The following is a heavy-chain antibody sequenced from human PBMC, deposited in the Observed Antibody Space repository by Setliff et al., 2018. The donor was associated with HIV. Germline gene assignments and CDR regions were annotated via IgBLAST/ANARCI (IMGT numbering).Heavy chain of an antibody. J-gene: IGHJ4*02. V-gene: IGHV3-23*01. Sequence: GGSLRLSCAASGFSFSSYGMHWVRQAPGKGLEWVAVISGSGGSTFYADSVKGRFTISRDNSKNTLYLLMNGLRVEDTAVYYCAKDGISGGAYFRLWGQGTQVTISS. D-gene: IGHD2-15*01. CDR3: AKDGISGGAYFRL. CDR1: GFSFSSYG. CDR2: ISGSGGST.